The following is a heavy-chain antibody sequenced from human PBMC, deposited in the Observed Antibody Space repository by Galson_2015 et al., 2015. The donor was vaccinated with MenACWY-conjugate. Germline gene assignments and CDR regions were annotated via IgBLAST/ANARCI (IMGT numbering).Heavy chain of an antibody. CDR3: ARIFLWEGGYYGMDV. CDR2: ISSSSSTI. D-gene: IGHD1-26*01. J-gene: IGHJ6*02. V-gene: IGHV3-48*04. CDR1: GFTFSSYS. Sequence: SLRLSCAASGFTFSSYSMNWVRQAPGKGLEWVSYISSSSSTIYYANSVKGRFTISRDNAKNSLYLQMNSLRAEDTAVYYCARIFLWEGGYYGMDVWGQGTTVTVSS.